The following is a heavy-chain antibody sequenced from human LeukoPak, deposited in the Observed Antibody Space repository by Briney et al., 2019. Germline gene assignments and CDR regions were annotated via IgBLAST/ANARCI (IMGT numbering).Heavy chain of an antibody. CDR2: ISSSGETT. CDR1: GFTFNTYA. V-gene: IGHV3-23*01. Sequence: GGSLRLSCAASGFTFNTYAMSWVRQAPGKGLEWISAISSSGETTYYADSVKGRFTISRDNAKNSLYLQMNSLRAEDTAVYYCASGGAGLSDFDYWGQGTLVTVSS. D-gene: IGHD3-16*01. J-gene: IGHJ4*02. CDR3: ASGGAGLSDFDY.